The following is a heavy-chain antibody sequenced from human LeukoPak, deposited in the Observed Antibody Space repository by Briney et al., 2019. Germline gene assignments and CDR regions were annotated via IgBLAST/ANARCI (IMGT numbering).Heavy chain of an antibody. CDR3: ASSGSYRFDY. V-gene: IGHV3-48*02. D-gene: IGHD1-26*01. J-gene: IGHJ4*02. Sequence: GSLRLSCAASGFPFSSYSMNWVRQAPGKGLEWVSHITASGTAMFYADSVKGRFTISRDNAKNSLYLQMNSLRDEDTAVYYCASSGSYRFDYWGQGTLVTVSS. CDR1: GFPFSSYS. CDR2: ITASGTAM.